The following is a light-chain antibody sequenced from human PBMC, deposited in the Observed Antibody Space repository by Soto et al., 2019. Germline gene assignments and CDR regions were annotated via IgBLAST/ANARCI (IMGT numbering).Light chain of an antibody. CDR2: DAS. Sequence: EIVLTQSPATLSLSPGERATLSCRASQSVSSYLAWYQQKPGQAPRLLIYDASNRATGIPARFSGSGSGTDFTLTISSLEPEDFAVYYCQQRSNCPTFGGGTKVE. J-gene: IGKJ4*01. CDR1: QSVSSY. V-gene: IGKV3-11*01. CDR3: QQRSNCPT.